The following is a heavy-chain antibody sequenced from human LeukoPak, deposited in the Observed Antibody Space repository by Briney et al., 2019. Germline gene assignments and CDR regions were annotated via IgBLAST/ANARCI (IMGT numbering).Heavy chain of an antibody. V-gene: IGHV3-30-3*01. Sequence: GGSLRLSCAASGFTFSSYAMHWVRQAPGKGLVWVSVISYDGSNKYYADSVKGRFTISRDNSKNTLYLQMNSLRAEDTAVYYCARDPTVVVVAATLPYDYWGQGTLVTVSS. D-gene: IGHD2-15*01. J-gene: IGHJ4*02. CDR1: GFTFSSYA. CDR3: ARDPTVVVVAATLPYDY. CDR2: ISYDGSNK.